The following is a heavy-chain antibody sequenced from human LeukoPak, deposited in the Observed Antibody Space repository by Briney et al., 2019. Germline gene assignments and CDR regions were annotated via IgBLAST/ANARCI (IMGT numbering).Heavy chain of an antibody. V-gene: IGHV3-48*02. Sequence: SWGSLRLSCAASGVTFSGYSMNWVRQGPGKGLEWVSYISSSGSTIYYTDSVRGRFTISRDNAKNSLYLQMNSLRDEDTAAYYSARDDRQDGSEDYYADYWGQGTLVTVSS. J-gene: IGHJ4*02. CDR2: ISSSGSTI. CDR1: GVTFSGYS. D-gene: IGHD3-10*01. CDR3: ARDDRQDGSEDYYADY.